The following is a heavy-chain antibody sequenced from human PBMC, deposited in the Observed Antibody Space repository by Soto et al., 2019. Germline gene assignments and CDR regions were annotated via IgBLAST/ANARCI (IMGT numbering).Heavy chain of an antibody. CDR3: ARVFRTAMVLDY. V-gene: IGHV3-48*03. CDR1: GFTFGSYE. D-gene: IGHD5-18*01. J-gene: IGHJ4*02. CDR2: ISSSGSTI. Sequence: PGGSLRLSCAASGFTFGSYEMNWVRQAPGKGLEWVSYISSSGSTIYYADSVKGRFTISRDNAKNSLYLQMNSLRAEDTAVYYCARVFRTAMVLDYWGQGTLVTVSS.